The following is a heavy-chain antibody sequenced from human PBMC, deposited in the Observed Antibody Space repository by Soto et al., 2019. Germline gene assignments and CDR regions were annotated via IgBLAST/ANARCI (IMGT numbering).Heavy chain of an antibody. Sequence: QVQLQQWGAGLLKPSETLSLTCAVYGGSFSGYYWSWIRQPPGKGLEWIGEINHSGSTNYNPSLKSRVTISVDTSKNQFSLKLSSVTAADTAVYYCARGWGVFLDYWGQGTRVTVSS. V-gene: IGHV4-34*01. CDR3: ARGWGVFLDY. CDR1: GGSFSGYY. D-gene: IGHD7-27*01. J-gene: IGHJ4*02. CDR2: INHSGST.